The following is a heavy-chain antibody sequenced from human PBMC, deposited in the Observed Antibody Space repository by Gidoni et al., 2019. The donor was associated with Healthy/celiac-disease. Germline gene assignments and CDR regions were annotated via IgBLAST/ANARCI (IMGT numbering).Heavy chain of an antibody. J-gene: IGHJ6*03. CDR1: GFTFSSYA. D-gene: IGHD2-2*01. CDR2: ISGSGGST. V-gene: IGHV3-23*01. Sequence: EVQLLESGGGLLHPGGSLRLSCAASGFTFSSYAMSWVRQAPGKGLEWVSAISGSGGSTYYADSVKGRFTISRDNSKNTLYLQMNSLRAEDTAVYYCAKGYCSSTSCYYYYYYMDVWGKGTTVTVSS. CDR3: AKGYCSSTSCYYYYYYMDV.